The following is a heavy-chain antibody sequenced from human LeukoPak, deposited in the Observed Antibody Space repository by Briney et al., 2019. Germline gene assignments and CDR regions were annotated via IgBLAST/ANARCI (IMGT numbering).Heavy chain of an antibody. CDR3: ARDFTGHSDI. D-gene: IGHD5-12*01. V-gene: IGHV3-30-3*01. CDR2: ISYDGSNK. CDR1: GFTFSSYA. Sequence: PGRSLRLSCAASGFTFSSYAMHWVRQAPGKGLEWVAVISYDGSNKYYADSVKGRFTISRDNAKNTLYLQMNSLRAEDTAVYYCARDFTGHSDIWGRGTLVTVSS. J-gene: IGHJ4*02.